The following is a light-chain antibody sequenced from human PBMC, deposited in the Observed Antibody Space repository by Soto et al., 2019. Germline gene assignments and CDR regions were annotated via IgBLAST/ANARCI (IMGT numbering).Light chain of an antibody. CDR3: QQYYSTPPYT. CDR1: QPITKY. J-gene: IGKJ2*01. CDR2: STS. V-gene: IGKV1-39*01. Sequence: DIQMAQSPSSLSASVGDRVTITCRASQPITKYLNWYRHKPGQAPKLLIHSTSTLESGVSSRFSGSGSGTDFTLTISSLQAEDVAVYYCQQYYSTPPYTFGQGTKLEIK.